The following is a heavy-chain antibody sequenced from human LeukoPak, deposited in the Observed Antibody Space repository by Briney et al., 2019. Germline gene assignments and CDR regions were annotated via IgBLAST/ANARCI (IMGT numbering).Heavy chain of an antibody. V-gene: IGHV4-38-2*02. J-gene: IGHJ4*02. D-gene: IGHD2-2*01. Sequence: KPSETLSLTCNVSGSSISNGFFGAWIRQSPGKGLEWIGSIQNGGDSYYNPSLKSRTTMSVDTSKNQFSLKLTSVTAADTAVFYCARGMGRFCTSSSCYLSFVYWGQGTLVTVSS. CDR1: GSSISNGFF. CDR3: ARGMGRFCTSSSCYLSFVY. CDR2: IQNGGDS.